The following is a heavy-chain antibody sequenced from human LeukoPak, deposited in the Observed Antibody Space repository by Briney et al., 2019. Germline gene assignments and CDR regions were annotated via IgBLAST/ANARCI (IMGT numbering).Heavy chain of an antibody. CDR3: VRDRNPRHSYFDL. Sequence: PGGSLRLSCAASEFKFSNFAMNWVRQAPGKGPEWVANMKQDASEKYYFGALNGRFTIFRDNAKNSLYLQMNTLTVEDTALYFCVRDRNPRHSYFDLWGQGTLVTVSS. J-gene: IGHJ4*02. V-gene: IGHV3-7*01. D-gene: IGHD1-1*01. CDR1: EFKFSNFA. CDR2: MKQDASEK.